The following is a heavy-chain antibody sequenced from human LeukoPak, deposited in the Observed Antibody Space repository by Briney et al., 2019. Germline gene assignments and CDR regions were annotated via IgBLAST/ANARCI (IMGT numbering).Heavy chain of an antibody. Sequence: GGSLRLSCAASGFTFSKYWMLWVRQAPGKGLESVSRINTDGTVTTYADSVKGRFTVSRDNADNTMFLQMNSVRYEDTAVYYCSTKQWLAPPPDSWGQGTPVTVSS. CDR1: GFTFSKYW. CDR2: INTDGTVT. J-gene: IGHJ4*02. V-gene: IGHV3-74*01. CDR3: STKQWLAPPPDS. D-gene: IGHD6-19*01.